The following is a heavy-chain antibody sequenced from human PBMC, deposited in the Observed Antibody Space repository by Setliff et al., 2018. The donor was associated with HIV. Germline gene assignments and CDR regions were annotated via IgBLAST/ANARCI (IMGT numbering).Heavy chain of an antibody. CDR2: IKPDGSEK. CDR3: ARDFCGSSCSSGYGYFDH. J-gene: IGHJ4*02. V-gene: IGHV3-7*01. Sequence: GGSLRLSCAVSGFTFRTYWMSWVRQTPGKGLAWVANIKPDGSEKYYVDSVKGRFAISRDNAKNSLSLQLNSLRADDTAVYYCARDFCGSSCSSGYGYFDHWGQGTLVTVSS. CDR1: GFTFRTYW. D-gene: IGHD2-15*01.